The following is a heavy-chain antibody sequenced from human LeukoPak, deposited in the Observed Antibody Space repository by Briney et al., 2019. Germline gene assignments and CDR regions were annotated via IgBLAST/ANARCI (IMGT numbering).Heavy chain of an antibody. CDR3: ARLHDFWSGYALDY. CDR1: GGSISNYY. Sequence: SETLSLTCTVSGGSISNYYWSLIRQPPGKGLEWIGYIYYSGSTNYNPSLKSRVTISVDTSKNQFSLKLSSVTAADTAVYYCARLHDFWSGYALDYWGQGSLVTVSS. CDR2: IYYSGST. D-gene: IGHD3-3*01. J-gene: IGHJ4*02. V-gene: IGHV4-59*08.